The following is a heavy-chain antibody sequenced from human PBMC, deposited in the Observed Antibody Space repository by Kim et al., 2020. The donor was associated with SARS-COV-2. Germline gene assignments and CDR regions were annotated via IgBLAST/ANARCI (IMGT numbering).Heavy chain of an antibody. CDR2: VTGRDYTA. J-gene: IGHJ4*02. D-gene: IGHD2-21*01. CDR1: GFTFSDYA. CDR3: VQELYCGVSMYCAGGM. V-gene: IGHV3-23*01. Sequence: GGSLRLSCAASGFTFSDYAMSWVRQAPGKGLEWVSTVTGRDYTAYYADSVKGRFTISRDNSKNTLFLQVNSLRSEDTAIYYCVQELYCGVSMYCAGGMWGRGTLVTVSS.